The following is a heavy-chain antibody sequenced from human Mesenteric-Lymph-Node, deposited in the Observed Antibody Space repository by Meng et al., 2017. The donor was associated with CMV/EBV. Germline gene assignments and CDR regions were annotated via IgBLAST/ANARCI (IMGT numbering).Heavy chain of an antibody. V-gene: IGHV1-2*02. CDR3: ARAPLYCSSTSCYKVNWFDP. D-gene: IGHD2-2*02. CDR2: INPNSGGT. Sequence: ASVKVSCKASGYTFTGYHMHWVRQAPGQGLEWMGWINPNSGGTNYAQKFQGRVTMTRDTSISTAYMELSRLRSDDTAVYYCARAPLYCSSTSCYKVNWFDPWGQGTLVTVSS. CDR1: GYTFTGYH. J-gene: IGHJ5*02.